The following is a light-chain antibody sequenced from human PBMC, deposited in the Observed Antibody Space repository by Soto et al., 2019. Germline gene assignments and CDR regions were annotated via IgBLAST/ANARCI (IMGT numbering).Light chain of an antibody. Sequence: DIQMTQSPSSLSASVGDRVTITCRASDGISVYLAWYQQKPAKVPKLLIYAASTLQTGVPSRFSGRGYGTDFTLTISSLQPEDVATYYCQKYTSAPLTFGGGTKVEIK. V-gene: IGKV1-27*01. CDR1: DGISVY. CDR3: QKYTSAPLT. J-gene: IGKJ4*01. CDR2: AAS.